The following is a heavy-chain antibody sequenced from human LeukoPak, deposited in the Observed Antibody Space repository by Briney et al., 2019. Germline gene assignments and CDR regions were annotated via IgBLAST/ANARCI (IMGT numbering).Heavy chain of an antibody. J-gene: IGHJ4*02. Sequence: ASVKVSCKASGYTFTSYYMHWVRQAPGQGLEWMGIINPSGGSTSYAQKFQGRVTMTRDTSTSTVYMELSSLRSEDTAVYYCATIAAAGRGFDYWGQGTLVTVSP. CDR2: INPSGGST. D-gene: IGHD6-13*01. V-gene: IGHV1-46*01. CDR3: ATIAAAGRGFDY. CDR1: GYTFTSYY.